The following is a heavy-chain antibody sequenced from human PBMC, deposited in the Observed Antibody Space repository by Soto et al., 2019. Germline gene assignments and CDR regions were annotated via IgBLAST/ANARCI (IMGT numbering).Heavy chain of an antibody. J-gene: IGHJ4*02. D-gene: IGHD3-10*01. CDR1: GFSFSSYS. V-gene: IGHV3-48*01. Sequence: EVQLVESGGGLVQPGGSLRLSCAASGFSFSSYSINWVRQAPGKGLEWVSYISSSSSAIYYADSVKGRFTISRDNAKNSLYLQMNSLRAEDTAVYYCARDMPISTSGNYPYYFGYWGQGALFTVSS. CDR3: ARDMPISTSGNYPYYFGY. CDR2: ISSSSSAI.